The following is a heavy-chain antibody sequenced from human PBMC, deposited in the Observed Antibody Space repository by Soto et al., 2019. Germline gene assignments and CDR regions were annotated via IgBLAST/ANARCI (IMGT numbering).Heavy chain of an antibody. CDR3: ARGRRFSESYYAARPTWFDP. J-gene: IGHJ5*02. V-gene: IGHV4-34*01. CDR1: GESFSGYY. D-gene: IGHD1-26*01. Sequence: SETLSLTCPVYGESFSGYYWSWIRQPPGKGLEWIGEINHSGSTNYNPSLKSRITISVDTSKNSFSLKRSSVTAADTAVYYCARGRRFSESYYAARPTWFDPWGQGTLVTVSS. CDR2: INHSGST.